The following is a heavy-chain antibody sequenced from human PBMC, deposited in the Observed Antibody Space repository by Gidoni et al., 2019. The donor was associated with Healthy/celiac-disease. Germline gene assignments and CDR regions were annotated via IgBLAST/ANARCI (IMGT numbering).Heavy chain of an antibody. CDR1: GFPVSSNY. Sequence: EVQLVESGGGLVQPGGSLRPPFAAPGFPVSSNYMSWVRQAPGKGLEWVSVIYSGGSTYYADSVKGRFTITRDNSKNTLYLQMNSLRAEDTAVYYCARIKTTGYSSGWDFDYWGQGTLVTVSS. J-gene: IGHJ4*02. D-gene: IGHD6-19*01. CDR3: ARIKTTGYSSGWDFDY. V-gene: IGHV3-66*01. CDR2: IYSGGST.